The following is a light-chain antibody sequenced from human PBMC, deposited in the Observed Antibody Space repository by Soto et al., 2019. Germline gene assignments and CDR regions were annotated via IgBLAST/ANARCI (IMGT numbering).Light chain of an antibody. V-gene: IGLV4-69*01. CDR2: LNSDGSH. CDR1: SGHSSYA. CDR3: QTWGTGIVV. Sequence: QLVLTQSPSASASLGASVKLTCTLSSGHSSYAIAWHQQQPEKGPRYLMKLNSDGSHSKGDGIPDRFSGSSSGAERYLTISSLPSEDEADYSCQTWGTGIVVFGGGTKLTVL. J-gene: IGLJ2*01.